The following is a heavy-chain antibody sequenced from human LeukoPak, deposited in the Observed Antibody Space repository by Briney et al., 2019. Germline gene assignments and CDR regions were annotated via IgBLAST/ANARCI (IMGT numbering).Heavy chain of an antibody. CDR1: GGSISSSSYY. Sequence: SETLSLTCTVSGGSISSSSYYWGWIRQPPGKGLEWIGSIYYSGSTYYNPSLKSRVTISVDTSKNQFSLKLSSVTAADTAVYYCARALGGSEDIVVPLGYWGQGTLVTVSS. J-gene: IGHJ4*02. CDR2: IYYSGST. V-gene: IGHV4-39*07. D-gene: IGHD2-2*01. CDR3: ARALGGSEDIVVPLGY.